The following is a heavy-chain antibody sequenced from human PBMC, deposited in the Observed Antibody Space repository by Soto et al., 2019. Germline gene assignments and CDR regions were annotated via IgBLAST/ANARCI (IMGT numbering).Heavy chain of an antibody. CDR2: ISAYNGNT. V-gene: IGHV1-18*04. D-gene: IGHD5-18*01. CDR1: GYTFTSYG. J-gene: IGHJ4*02. Sequence: ASVKVSCKASGYTFTSYGISWVRQAPGQGLEWMGWISAYNGNTNYAQKLQGRVTMTTDTSMGTAYMELRSLRSDDTAVYYCAREFHMLRGYSYGSFDYWGQGTLVTVS. CDR3: AREFHMLRGYSYGSFDY.